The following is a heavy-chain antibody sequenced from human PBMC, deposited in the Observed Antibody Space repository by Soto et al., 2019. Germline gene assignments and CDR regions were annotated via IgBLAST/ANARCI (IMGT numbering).Heavy chain of an antibody. D-gene: IGHD2-21*02. Sequence: VKVSCKACGGTFSSYAISWVRQAPGQGLEWMGEIIPIFGTANYEQKFQGRFTITADEYTSTAYMELSSMRSEDTAVYYCAISLSCGGGCFPSGMDVWGQGTTVTVSS. CDR1: GGTFSSYA. V-gene: IGHV1-69*13. J-gene: IGHJ6*02. CDR3: AISLSCGGGCFPSGMDV. CDR2: IIPIFGTA.